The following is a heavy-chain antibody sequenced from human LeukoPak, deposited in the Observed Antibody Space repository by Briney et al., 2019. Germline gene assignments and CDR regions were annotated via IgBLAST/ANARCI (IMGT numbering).Heavy chain of an antibody. J-gene: IGHJ6*02. CDR1: GGSISSYY. D-gene: IGHD1-26*01. Sequence: DPPETLSLTCTVSGGSISSYYWSWIRQPAGKGLEWIGRIYTSGSTNYNPSLKSRVTMSVDTSKNQFSLKLSSVTAADTAVYYCARDGRLSYYYGMDVWGQGTTVTVSS. V-gene: IGHV4-4*07. CDR2: IYTSGST. CDR3: ARDGRLSYYYGMDV.